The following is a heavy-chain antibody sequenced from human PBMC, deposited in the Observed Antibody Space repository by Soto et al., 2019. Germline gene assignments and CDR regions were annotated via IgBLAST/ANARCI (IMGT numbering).Heavy chain of an antibody. CDR3: AHVRPYGSGSYYIHYYYGMDV. Sequence: QITLKESGPTLVKPTQTLTLTCTFSGFSLSTSGVGVGWIRQPPGKALEWLALIYWDDDKRYSPSLKSRLTITKDTSKNQVVLTMTNMDPVDTATYYCAHVRPYGSGSYYIHYYYGMDVWGQGTTVTVSS. J-gene: IGHJ6*02. V-gene: IGHV2-5*02. CDR1: GFSLSTSGVG. CDR2: IYWDDDK. D-gene: IGHD3-10*01.